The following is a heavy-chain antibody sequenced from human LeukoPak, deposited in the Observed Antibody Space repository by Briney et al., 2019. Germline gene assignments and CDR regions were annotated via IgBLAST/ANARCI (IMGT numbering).Heavy chain of an antibody. J-gene: IGHJ6*03. CDR1: GFTFSSYE. CDR3: ARGGFDWLLFNYYYYMDV. Sequence: GGSLRLSCAASGFTFSSYEMNWVRQAPGKGLEWISYISSSGSTIHYADSVKGRFTISRDNAKNSLYLQMNSLRAEDAAVYYCARGGFDWLLFNYYYYMDVWGKGTTVTISS. D-gene: IGHD3-9*01. CDR2: ISSSGSTI. V-gene: IGHV3-48*03.